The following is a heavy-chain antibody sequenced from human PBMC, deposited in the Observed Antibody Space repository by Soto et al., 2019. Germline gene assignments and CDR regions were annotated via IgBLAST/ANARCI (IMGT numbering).Heavy chain of an antibody. J-gene: IGHJ5*02. V-gene: IGHV1-18*01. Sequence: AQSGAEVKKPGASVKVCCKASGYNFIGYGISWVRQAPGQGLEWMGWISAYNGNSNYAQSPQDRVTTTTDSSTATAYLELRSLRPDDTAVYFCARGMYMAGCDPWGQGTPVTVSS. CDR1: GYNFIGYG. CDR2: ISAYNGNS. CDR3: ARGMYMAGCDP. D-gene: IGHD1-1*01.